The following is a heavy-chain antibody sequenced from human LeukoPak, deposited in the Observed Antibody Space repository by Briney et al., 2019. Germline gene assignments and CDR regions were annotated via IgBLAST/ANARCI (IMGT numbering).Heavy chain of an antibody. V-gene: IGHV3-33*01. Sequence: GRSLRLSCAASGFTFSNYGMHWVRQAPGKGLEWVALIWYDGSNKYYADSVKGRFTISRDNAKNSLYLQMNSLRAEDTAIYYCAREGYSGSYSDWGQGTLVTVSS. D-gene: IGHD1-26*01. J-gene: IGHJ4*02. CDR1: GFTFSNYG. CDR3: AREGYSGSYSD. CDR2: IWYDGSNK.